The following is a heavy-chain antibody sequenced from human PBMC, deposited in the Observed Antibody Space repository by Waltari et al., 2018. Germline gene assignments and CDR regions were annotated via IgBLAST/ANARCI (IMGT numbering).Heavy chain of an antibody. CDR2: ISSSSSYI. D-gene: IGHD6-13*01. J-gene: IGHJ3*02. CDR1: GFTFSSYS. Sequence: EVQLVESGGGLVKPGGSLRLSCAASGFTFSSYSMNWVRQAPGKGLEWVSSISSSSSYIYYADSVKGRFTISRDNAKNSLYLQMNSLRAEDTAVYYCARVIAAAGTDAFDIWGQGTMVTVSS. CDR3: ARVIAAAGTDAFDI. V-gene: IGHV3-21*01.